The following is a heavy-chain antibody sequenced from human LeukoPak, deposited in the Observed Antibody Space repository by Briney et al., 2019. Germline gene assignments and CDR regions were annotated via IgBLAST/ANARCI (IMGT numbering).Heavy chain of an antibody. CDR1: GFSFSDYD. CDR2: ISGRSSHV. CDR3: GRAFPPLRIASAGDL. J-gene: IGHJ4*02. D-gene: IGHD6-13*01. V-gene: IGHV3-21*01. Sequence: GGSLRLSCSASGFSFSDYDMNWFRQAPGKGLEWISSISGRSSHVYYGDSVKGRFSISRDNAMNPVFLQMNSLGVDDTAVYYCGRAFPPLRIASAGDLWGQGTLVTVSS.